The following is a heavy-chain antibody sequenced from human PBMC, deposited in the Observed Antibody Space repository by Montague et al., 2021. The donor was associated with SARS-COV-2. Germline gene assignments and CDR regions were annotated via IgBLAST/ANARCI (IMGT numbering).Heavy chain of an antibody. CDR2: FYYSGGG. J-gene: IGHJ5*02. V-gene: IGHV4-61*03. D-gene: IGHD4-23*01. Sequence: SETLSLTCTVSGASISTGSDYWTWIRQRPGRGLEWIGNFYYSGGGTYNPSLKSRVTISADTSKNLFSLTLKSVTASDTAVYYCARDRGDIYGGNSAWFDPWGQGTLVTVSS. CDR1: GASISTGSDY. CDR3: ARDRGDIYGGNSAWFDP.